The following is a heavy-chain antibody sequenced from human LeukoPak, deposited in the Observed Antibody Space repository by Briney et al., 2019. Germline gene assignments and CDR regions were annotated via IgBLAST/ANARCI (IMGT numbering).Heavy chain of an antibody. CDR1: GGTFSSNT. CDR2: IIPIFGTA. J-gene: IGHJ3*02. CDR3: ARVWCSGGSCYSSRGAFDI. Sequence: SVKVSCKASGGTFSSNTISWVRQAPGQGLECMGGIIPIFGTANYAQKFQGRVTITADESTSTAYMELSSLRYEDTAVYYCARVWCSGGSCYSSRGAFDIWGQGTMVTVSS. D-gene: IGHD2-15*01. V-gene: IGHV1-69*13.